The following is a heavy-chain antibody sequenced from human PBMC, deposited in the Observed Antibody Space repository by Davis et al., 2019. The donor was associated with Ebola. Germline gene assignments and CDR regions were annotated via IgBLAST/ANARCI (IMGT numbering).Heavy chain of an antibody. V-gene: IGHV1-2*02. CDR2: INPNSGGT. CDR1: GYTFTGYY. J-gene: IGHJ6*02. Sequence: ASVKVSCKASGYTFTGYYMHWVRQAPGQGLEWMGWINPNSGGTNYAQKFQGRVTMTRDTSISPAYMELSRLRSDDTAVYYCARDTGLDFWSGYYFNYGMDVWGQGTTVTVSS. CDR3: ARDTGLDFWSGYYFNYGMDV. D-gene: IGHD3-3*01.